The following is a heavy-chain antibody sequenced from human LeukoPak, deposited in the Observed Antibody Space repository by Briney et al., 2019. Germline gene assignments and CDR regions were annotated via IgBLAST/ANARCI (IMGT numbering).Heavy chain of an antibody. D-gene: IGHD6-19*01. J-gene: IGHJ4*02. CDR1: GFTFSSYA. V-gene: IGHV3-23*01. CDR3: AKAKGSGLKYYFDY. Sequence: GGSLRLSCAASGFTFSSYAMSWVRQAPGKGLEWVSAISGSGGSTYYADSVKGWFTISRDNSKNTLYLQMNSLRAEDTAVYYCAKAKGSGLKYYFDYWGQGTLVTVSS. CDR2: ISGSGGST.